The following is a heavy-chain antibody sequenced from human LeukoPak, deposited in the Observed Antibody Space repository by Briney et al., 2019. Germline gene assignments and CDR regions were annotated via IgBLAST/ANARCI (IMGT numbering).Heavy chain of an antibody. V-gene: IGHV1-18*01. D-gene: IGHD3-22*01. Sequence: ASVKVSCKASGYTFTSYGISWVRQAPGRGLEWMGWISTYNGNTNYAHKLQGRVTMTTDTSTTTVYVELRSLRSDDTAVYYCARDYYERSGYWYDVFDIWGQGTVVTVSS. J-gene: IGHJ3*02. CDR1: GYTFTSYG. CDR2: ISTYNGNT. CDR3: ARDYYERSGYWYDVFDI.